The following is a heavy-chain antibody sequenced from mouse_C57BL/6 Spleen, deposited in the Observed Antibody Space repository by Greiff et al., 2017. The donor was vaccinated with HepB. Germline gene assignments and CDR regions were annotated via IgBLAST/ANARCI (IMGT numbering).Heavy chain of an antibody. CDR1: GYTFTDYY. Sequence: EVQLQQSGPELVKPGASVKISCKASGYTFTDYYMNWVKQSHGKSLEWIGDINPNNGGTSYNQKFKGKATLTVDKSSSTAYMELRSLTSEDSAVYYCARKPLRLQGPYAMDYWGQGTSVTVSS. D-gene: IGHD3-2*02. J-gene: IGHJ4*01. CDR3: ARKPLRLQGPYAMDY. CDR2: INPNNGGT. V-gene: IGHV1-26*01.